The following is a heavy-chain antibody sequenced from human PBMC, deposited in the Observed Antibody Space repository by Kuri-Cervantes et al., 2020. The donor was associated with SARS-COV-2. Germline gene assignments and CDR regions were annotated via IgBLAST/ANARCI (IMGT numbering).Heavy chain of an antibody. CDR3: ANIAVGVPVVADAFDF. J-gene: IGHJ3*01. V-gene: IGHV1-2*02. CDR1: GYTLIDYH. CDR2: INPNGGGT. Sequence: ASVKVSCKASGYTLIDYHMHWVRQAPGQGLEWMGWINPNGGGTSYAQKFQGRVTMTSDTSIDTAYMELSGLRSDDTAVYYCANIAVGVPVVADAFDFWGQGTLVTVSS. D-gene: IGHD2-21*01.